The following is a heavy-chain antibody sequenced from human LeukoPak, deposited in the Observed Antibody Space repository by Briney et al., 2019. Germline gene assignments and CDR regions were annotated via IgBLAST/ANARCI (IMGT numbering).Heavy chain of an antibody. CDR3: ARHGLPPYYYDSSGYFIDY. Sequence: PSRPLSLTSTFPGASFRIVISYWGWIGHPPGKGLEWLGRRNFSGSTYYNPSLKSRVTISVDTSKNQFSLKLSSVTAADTAVYYCARHGLPPYYYDSSGYFIDYWGQGTLVTVSS. CDR2: RNFSGST. CDR1: GASFRIVISY. D-gene: IGHD3-22*01. V-gene: IGHV4-39*01. J-gene: IGHJ4*02.